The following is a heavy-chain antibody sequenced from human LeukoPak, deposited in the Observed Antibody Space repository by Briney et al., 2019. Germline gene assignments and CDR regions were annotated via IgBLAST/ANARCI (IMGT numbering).Heavy chain of an antibody. D-gene: IGHD7-27*01. Sequence: GRSLRLSCAASGFTFDDYAMHWVRQAPGKGLEWVSGISWNSGSIGYADSVKGRFTISRDNAKNTLYLQMNSLRAEDTAVYYCATGDPSLYYYMDVWGKGTTVTVSS. CDR2: ISWNSGSI. CDR3: ATGDPSLYYYMDV. V-gene: IGHV3-9*01. CDR1: GFTFDDYA. J-gene: IGHJ6*03.